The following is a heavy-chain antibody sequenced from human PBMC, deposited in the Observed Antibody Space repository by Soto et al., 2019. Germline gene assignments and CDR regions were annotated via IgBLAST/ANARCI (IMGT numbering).Heavy chain of an antibody. CDR3: VFHSPRGYRNMHY. V-gene: IGHV4-59*01. CDR2: IYYNGRT. J-gene: IGHJ4*02. Sequence: SETLSLTCTVSGGSISTYYWSWIRQPPGKGLEWIGYIYYNGRTNYNPSLESRVTISLDTSKSQFSLKLSSVSAADTAVYYCVFHSPRGYRNMHYWGPANLVTLSS. D-gene: IGHD5-12*01. CDR1: GGSISTYY.